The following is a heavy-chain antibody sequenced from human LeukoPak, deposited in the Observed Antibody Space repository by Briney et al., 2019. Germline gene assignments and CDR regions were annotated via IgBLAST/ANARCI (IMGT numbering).Heavy chain of an antibody. CDR3: AKSARITIFGVVIIDY. CDR2: IGGSGGST. Sequence: GASLRLSCAASGFTFSSYAMSWVRQAPGKGLEWVSAIGGSGGSTYYADSVKGRFTISRDNSKNTLYLQMNSLRAEDTAVYYCAKSARITIFGVVIIDYWGQGTLVTVSS. D-gene: IGHD3-3*01. V-gene: IGHV3-23*01. J-gene: IGHJ4*02. CDR1: GFTFSSYA.